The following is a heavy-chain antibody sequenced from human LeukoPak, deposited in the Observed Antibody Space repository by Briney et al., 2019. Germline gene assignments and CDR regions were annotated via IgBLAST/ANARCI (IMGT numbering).Heavy chain of an antibody. CDR3: ARESASGSYLYYGMDV. V-gene: IGHV3-23*01. J-gene: IGHJ6*02. CDR2: ISGSGGST. Sequence: GGPLRLSCAASGFTFSSYAMSWVRQAPGKGLEWVSAISGSGGSTYYADSVKGRFTISRDNSKNTLYLQMNSLRAEDTAVYYCARESASGSYLYYGMDVWGQGTTVTVSS. D-gene: IGHD1-26*01. CDR1: GFTFSSYA.